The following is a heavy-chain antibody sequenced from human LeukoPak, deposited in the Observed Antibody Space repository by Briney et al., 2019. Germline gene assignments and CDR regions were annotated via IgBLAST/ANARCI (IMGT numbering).Heavy chain of an antibody. J-gene: IGHJ4*02. CDR1: GFTFSSYA. V-gene: IGHV3-30-3*01. Sequence: GGSLRLSCAASGFTFSSYAMHWVRQAPGKGLEWVAVISYDGSNKYYADDVKGRFTISRDNSKNTLYLEMNSLRAEDTAVYYCARDLGLAAAGMVSGYFDYWGQGTLVTVSS. D-gene: IGHD6-13*01. CDR2: ISYDGSNK. CDR3: ARDLGLAAAGMVSGYFDY.